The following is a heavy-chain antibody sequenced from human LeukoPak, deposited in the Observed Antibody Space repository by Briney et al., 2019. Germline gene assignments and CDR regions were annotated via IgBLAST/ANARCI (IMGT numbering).Heavy chain of an antibody. Sequence: GGSLRLSCAASGFTFSSYGMSWVRQAPGKGLEWVSAISGSGGSTYYADSVKGRLTISRDNSKNTLYLQMNSLRAEDTAVYYCAKDRITMIVVVTLRGVSDGFDYWGQGTLVTVSS. CDR2: ISGSGGST. V-gene: IGHV3-23*01. J-gene: IGHJ4*02. D-gene: IGHD3-22*01. CDR1: GFTFSSYG. CDR3: AKDRITMIVVVTLRGVSDGFDY.